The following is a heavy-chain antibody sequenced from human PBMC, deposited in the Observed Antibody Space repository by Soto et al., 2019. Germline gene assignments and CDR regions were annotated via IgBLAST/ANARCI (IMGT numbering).Heavy chain of an antibody. J-gene: IGHJ6*02. CDR3: AKNEWEWELLRPAYYYYGMDV. Sequence: PGGSLRLSCAASGFTFSSYAMSWVRQAPGKGLEWVSAISGSGGSTYYADSVKGRFTISRDNSKNTLYLQMNSLRAEDTAVYYCAKNEWEWELLRPAYYYYGMDVWGQGTTVTGSS. CDR2: ISGSGGST. D-gene: IGHD1-26*01. V-gene: IGHV3-23*01. CDR1: GFTFSSYA.